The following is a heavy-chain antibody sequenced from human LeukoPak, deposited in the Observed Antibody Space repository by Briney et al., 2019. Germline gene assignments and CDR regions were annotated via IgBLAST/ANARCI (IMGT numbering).Heavy chain of an antibody. CDR1: GFTFSSYA. V-gene: IGHV3-23*01. D-gene: IGHD1-26*01. Sequence: PGGSLRLSCAASGFTFSSYAMSWVRQTPGKRLEWVSGITDSGGSTYYADSVKGRFTISRDNSKNTLYLQMNSLRAEDTAVYYCAQRRQQVGRLDCWGQGTLVTVSS. CDR2: ITDSGGST. CDR3: AQRRQQVGRLDC. J-gene: IGHJ4*02.